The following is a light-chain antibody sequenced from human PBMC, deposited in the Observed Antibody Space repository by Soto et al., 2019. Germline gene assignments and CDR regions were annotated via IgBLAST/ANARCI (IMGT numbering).Light chain of an antibody. CDR2: GAT. CDR3: QQYGDLPT. V-gene: IGKV3-15*01. Sequence: EIVMTQSPATLSVSPGERATLSCRASQSVSSNLAWYQQKPGQTPRLLIFGATSRATGVPDRISGSESGTDFTLTISRLEPEDFAVYYCQQYGDLPTFGQGTRLENK. CDR1: QSVSSN. J-gene: IGKJ5*01.